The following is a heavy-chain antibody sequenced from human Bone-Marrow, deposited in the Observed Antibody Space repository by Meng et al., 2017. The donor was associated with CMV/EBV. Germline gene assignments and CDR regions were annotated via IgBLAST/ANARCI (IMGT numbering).Heavy chain of an antibody. Sequence: GESLKISCAASGFTVSSNYMSWVRQAPGKGLEWVSVIYSGGSSTYYADSVKGRITISRDNSKNTLYLQMNSLRAEDTAVYYCAKQAYCGGDCPDYWGQGTLVTVSS. CDR1: GFTVSSNY. J-gene: IGHJ4*02. CDR2: IYSGGSST. V-gene: IGHV3-23*03. D-gene: IGHD2-21*01. CDR3: AKQAYCGGDCPDY.